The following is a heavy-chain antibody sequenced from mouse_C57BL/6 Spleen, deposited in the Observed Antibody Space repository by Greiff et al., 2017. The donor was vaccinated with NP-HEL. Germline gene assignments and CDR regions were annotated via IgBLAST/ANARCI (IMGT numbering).Heavy chain of an antibody. Sequence: VKLQQPGAELVMPGASVKLSCKASGYTFTSYWMHWVKQRPGQGLEWIGEIDPSDSYTNYNQKFKGKSTLTVDKSSSTAYMQLSSLTSEDSAVYYCARDRTGTGDFDYWGQGTTLTVSS. D-gene: IGHD4-1*01. V-gene: IGHV1-69*01. CDR1: GYTFTSYW. CDR2: IDPSDSYT. J-gene: IGHJ2*01. CDR3: ARDRTGTGDFDY.